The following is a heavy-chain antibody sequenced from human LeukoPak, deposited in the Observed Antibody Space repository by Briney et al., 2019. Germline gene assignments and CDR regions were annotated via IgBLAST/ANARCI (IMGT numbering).Heavy chain of an antibody. CDR3: VRDMSGKYSFDY. Sequence: PXGSLRLSCAASGFTLTWHVMHWVRQAPGKALEYVSFIHHNGEMTSYAESVRGRFTVSRDNSKNTLFLELSSLRTDDTAVYYCVRDMSGKYSFDYWGQGTLVIVST. J-gene: IGHJ4*02. D-gene: IGHD1-26*01. V-gene: IGHV3-64D*06. CDR1: GFTLTWHV. CDR2: IHHNGEMT.